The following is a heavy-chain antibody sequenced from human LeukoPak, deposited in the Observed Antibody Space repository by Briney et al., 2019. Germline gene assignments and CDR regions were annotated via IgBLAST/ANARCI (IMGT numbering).Heavy chain of an antibody. V-gene: IGHV3-23*01. Sequence: GGSLRPSSAASGFTFSSYAMSWVRPPPGKRLEWVAAICGSGGTTYYSECVKGRFTISRDNSKNTLYLQMNSLGAEDTAVYYCAKRITMVRGVLGPWGQGTLVTVSS. CDR3: AKRITMVRGVLGP. D-gene: IGHD3-10*01. CDR2: ICGSGGTT. J-gene: IGHJ5*02. CDR1: GFTFSSYA.